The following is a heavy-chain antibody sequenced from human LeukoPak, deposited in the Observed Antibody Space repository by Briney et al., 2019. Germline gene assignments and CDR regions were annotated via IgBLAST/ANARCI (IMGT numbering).Heavy chain of an antibody. CDR1: GFTFSGYS. CDR2: ISSSSSYI. Sequence: PGGSLRLSCAASGFTFSGYSMNWVRQAPGKGLEWVSSISSSSSYIYYADSVKGRFTISRDNAKNSLYLQMNSPRAEDTAVYYCAREGGYYDILTGYLYYYYGMDVWGQGTTVTVSS. V-gene: IGHV3-21*01. D-gene: IGHD3-9*01. J-gene: IGHJ6*02. CDR3: AREGGYYDILTGYLYYYYGMDV.